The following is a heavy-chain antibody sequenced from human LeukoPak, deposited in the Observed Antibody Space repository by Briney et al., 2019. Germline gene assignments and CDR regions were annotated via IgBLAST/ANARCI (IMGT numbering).Heavy chain of an antibody. J-gene: IGHJ4*02. Sequence: SVKVSCKASGYTFTGYYIHWVRQAPGQGLEWMGWISVYNGNTDFAQKFQGRVTMTTDTSTNTAYMELRSLRSDDTAVYYCARDRSGYSVVRLRIMDYWGQGTLVTVSS. CDR1: GYTFTGYY. CDR3: ARDRSGYSVVRLRIMDY. D-gene: IGHD3-3*01. CDR2: ISVYNGNT. V-gene: IGHV1-18*04.